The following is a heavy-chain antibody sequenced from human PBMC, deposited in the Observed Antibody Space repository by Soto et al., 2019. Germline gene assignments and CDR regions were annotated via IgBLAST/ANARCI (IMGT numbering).Heavy chain of an antibody. CDR3: ARYDFWSGYSTGDYYGMDV. J-gene: IGHJ6*02. CDR1: GGSISSGCYY. D-gene: IGHD3-3*01. CDR2: IYYSGST. Sequence: QVQLQESGPGLVKPSQTLSLTCTVSGGSISSGCYYWSWIRQHPGQGREGIGYIYYSGSTYYNPSLKSRVTISVDTSKNQFSLKLSSVTAADTAVYYCARYDFWSGYSTGDYYGMDVWGQGTTVTVSS. V-gene: IGHV4-31*03.